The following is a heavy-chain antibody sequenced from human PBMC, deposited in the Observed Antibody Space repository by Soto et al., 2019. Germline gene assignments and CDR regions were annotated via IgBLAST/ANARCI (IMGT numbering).Heavy chain of an antibody. CDR3: ARDLISGGSLNWFDP. V-gene: IGHV3-21*01. J-gene: IGHJ5*02. CDR2: ISSSSSYI. Sequence: GGSLRLSCAASGFTFSSYSMNWVRQAPGKGLEWVSSISSSSSYIYYADSVKGRFTISRDNAKNSLYLQMNSLRAEDTAVYYCARDLISGGSLNWFDPWGQGTLVTVSS. CDR1: GFTFSSYS. D-gene: IGHD2-15*01.